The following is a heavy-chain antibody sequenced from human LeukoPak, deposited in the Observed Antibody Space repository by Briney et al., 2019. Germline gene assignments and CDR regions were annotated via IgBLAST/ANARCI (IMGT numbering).Heavy chain of an antibody. D-gene: IGHD1-26*01. CDR3: AKDEGRWELSGAFDI. CDR1: GVTLSNYG. Sequence: GGSLRLSCAVSGVTLSNYGMSWVRQAPGKGLEWVAGISGSGGSTNYADSVKGRFTISRDSPKNTLYLQMNSLRAEDTAVYYCAKDEGRWELSGAFDIWGQGTMVTVSS. J-gene: IGHJ3*02. CDR2: ISGSGGST. V-gene: IGHV3-23*01.